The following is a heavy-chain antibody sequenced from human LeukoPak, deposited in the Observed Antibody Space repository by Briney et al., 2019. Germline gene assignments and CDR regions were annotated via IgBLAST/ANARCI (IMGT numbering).Heavy chain of an antibody. D-gene: IGHD6-13*01. J-gene: IGHJ4*02. CDR2: ISYDGSNK. CDR3: AKAGPKYSSSWLTLDY. Sequence: GGSLRLSCAASGFTFSSYGMHWVRQAPGRGLEWVAVISYDGSNKYYADSVKGRFTISRDNSKNTLYLQMNSLRAEDTAVYYCAKAGPKYSSSWLTLDYWGQGTLVTVSS. V-gene: IGHV3-30*18. CDR1: GFTFSSYG.